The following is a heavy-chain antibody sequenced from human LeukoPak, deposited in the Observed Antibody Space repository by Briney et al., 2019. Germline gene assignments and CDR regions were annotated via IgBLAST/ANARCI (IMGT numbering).Heavy chain of an antibody. D-gene: IGHD3-10*01. Sequence: PGGSLRRSCAASGFSFSDAWMSWVRQIPGKGLEWVGRIESKTDGGTTDYAAPVKGRFTISRDDSTNTLYLQMNSLKSEDTAVYYCTTYGSGRKFDYWGQGILVTVSS. J-gene: IGHJ4*02. CDR2: IESKTDGGTT. CDR1: GFSFSDAW. V-gene: IGHV3-15*04. CDR3: TTYGSGRKFDY.